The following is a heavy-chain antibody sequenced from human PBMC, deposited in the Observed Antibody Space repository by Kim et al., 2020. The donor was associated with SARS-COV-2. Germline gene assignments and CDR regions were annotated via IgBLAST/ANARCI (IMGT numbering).Heavy chain of an antibody. D-gene: IGHD2-8*01. CDR1: GGSISSGSYY. V-gene: IGHV4-61*02. CDR3: ARGEVRILYKYGMDV. CDR2: IYTSGST. Sequence: SETLSLTCTVSGGSISSGSYYWSWIRQPAGKGLEWIGRIYTSGSTNYNPSLKSRVTISVDTSKNQFSLKLSSVTAADTAVYYCARGEVRILYKYGMDVWGQGTTVTVSS. J-gene: IGHJ6*02.